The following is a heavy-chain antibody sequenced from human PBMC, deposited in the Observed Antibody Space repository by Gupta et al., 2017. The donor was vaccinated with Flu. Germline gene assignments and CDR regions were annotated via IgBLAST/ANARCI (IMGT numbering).Heavy chain of an antibody. D-gene: IGHD3-10*01. CDR2: INPNSGDT. CDR1: GYIFTDYY. V-gene: IGHV1-2*02. CDR3: TREGRNVHYAGGAEFDY. Sequence: QVQLVQSGAEVKKPGASVKVSCKASGYIFTDYYMHWVRQAPGQGLEWMGWINPNSGDTNYAQKFQGRVTMSRDTSISTAYMELSRLRSADTAVYYCTREGRNVHYAGGAEFDYWGRGTLVTVSS. J-gene: IGHJ4*02.